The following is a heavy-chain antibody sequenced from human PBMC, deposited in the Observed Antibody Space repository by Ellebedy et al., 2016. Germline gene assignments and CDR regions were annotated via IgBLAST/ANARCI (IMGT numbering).Heavy chain of an antibody. CDR1: GGSISSGGSY. D-gene: IGHD3-10*01. Sequence: SETLSLXXTVSGGSISSGGSYWSWIRQHPGKGLEWIGYIYYSGSTYYNPSLKSRVTISVDTSKNQFSLKLSSVTAADTAVYYCARDRYGSGSYYKGTRDYGMDVWGQGTTVTVSS. CDR3: ARDRYGSGSYYKGTRDYGMDV. CDR2: IYYSGST. J-gene: IGHJ6*02. V-gene: IGHV4-31*03.